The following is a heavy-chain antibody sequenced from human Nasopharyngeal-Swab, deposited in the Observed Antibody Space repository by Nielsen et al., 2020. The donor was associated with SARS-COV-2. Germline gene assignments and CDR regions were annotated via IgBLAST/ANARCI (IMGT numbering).Heavy chain of an antibody. CDR2: ISGSGGST. CDR1: GFTFSSYG. J-gene: IGHJ4*02. D-gene: IGHD3-3*01. CDR3: ARRDYDFWSGYYAGLSYFDY. Sequence: GGSLRLSCAASGFTFSSYGISWVRQAPGKGLEWVSAISGSGGSTYYADSVEGRFTISRDNSKNTLYLQMNSLRAEDTAVYYCARRDYDFWSGYYAGLSYFDYWGQGTLVTFSS. V-gene: IGHV3-23*01.